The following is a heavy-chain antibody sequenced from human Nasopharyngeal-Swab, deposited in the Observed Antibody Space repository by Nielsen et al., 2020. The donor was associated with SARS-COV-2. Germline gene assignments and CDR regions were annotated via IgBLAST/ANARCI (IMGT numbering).Heavy chain of an antibody. CDR3: ARGDYYDSSGDYVDAFDI. V-gene: IGHV3-7*03. J-gene: IGHJ3*02. Sequence: GGSLRLSFAASGFTFSSYWMSWVRQAPGKGLEWVANIKQDGSEKFYVDSVKGRFTISRDNAKNSLYLQMNSLRAEDTAVYYCARGDYYDSSGDYVDAFDIWGQGTMVTVS. CDR2: IKQDGSEK. D-gene: IGHD3-22*01. CDR1: GFTFSSYW.